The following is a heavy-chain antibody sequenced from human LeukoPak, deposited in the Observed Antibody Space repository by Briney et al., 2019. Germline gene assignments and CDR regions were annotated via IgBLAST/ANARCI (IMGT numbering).Heavy chain of an antibody. CDR2: IYWDDDK. CDR1: GFSLTTHGVG. V-gene: IGHV2-5*05. D-gene: IGHD3-22*01. Sequence: SGPTLVRPTQTLTLTCTFSGFSLTTHGVGVGWVRQPPGKALEWLAVIYWDDDKRYGSSLRSRLTISKDTSKKQVVLTMTNVDPVDTGTYYCVRRRDYYDHGYDPFFDHWGQGTLVTVSS. CDR3: VRRRDYYDHGYDPFFDH. J-gene: IGHJ5*02.